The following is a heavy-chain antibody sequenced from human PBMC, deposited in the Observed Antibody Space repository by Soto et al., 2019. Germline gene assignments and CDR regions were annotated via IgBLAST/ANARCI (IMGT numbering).Heavy chain of an antibody. J-gene: IGHJ6*02. CDR1: GFSLSTSGMC. CDR3: ARIPVRGVSPYYYYYGMDV. D-gene: IGHD3-10*01. CDR2: IDWDDDK. Sequence: LTCTFSGFSLSTSGMCVSWIRQPPGKALEWLALIDWDDDKYYSTSLKTRLTISKDTSKNQVVLTMTNMDPVDTATYYCARIPVRGVSPYYYYYGMDVWGQGTTVTVSS. V-gene: IGHV2-70*01.